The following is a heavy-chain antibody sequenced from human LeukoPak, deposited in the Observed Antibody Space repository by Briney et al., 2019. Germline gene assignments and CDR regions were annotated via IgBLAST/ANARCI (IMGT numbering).Heavy chain of an antibody. J-gene: IGHJ4*02. D-gene: IGHD2-15*01. Sequence: PSETLSLTCTVSGGSISSYFWSWIRQPAGKGLEWIGRIYASGNTNYSPSLKSRLTMSIDTSKNQFSLRLSSVTAADTAVYYCARGDPLVAARGLDYWGQGTLVTVSS. CDR1: GGSISSYF. CDR2: IYASGNT. V-gene: IGHV4-4*07. CDR3: ARGDPLVAARGLDY.